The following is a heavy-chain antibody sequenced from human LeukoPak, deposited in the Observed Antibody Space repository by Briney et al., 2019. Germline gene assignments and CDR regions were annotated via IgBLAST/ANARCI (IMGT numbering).Heavy chain of an antibody. Sequence: ASVTVSCKASGFTFTNYYMHWVRRAPGQGIEWMGLINPSGSSTNYAQKFRGRVTMTRDTSTTTVYMELSSLRSEDTAVYYCAREESGGYFDYGGQGTLVTVSS. CDR3: AREESGGYFDY. D-gene: IGHD2-8*02. CDR2: INPSGSST. V-gene: IGHV1-46*01. J-gene: IGHJ4*02. CDR1: GFTFTNYY.